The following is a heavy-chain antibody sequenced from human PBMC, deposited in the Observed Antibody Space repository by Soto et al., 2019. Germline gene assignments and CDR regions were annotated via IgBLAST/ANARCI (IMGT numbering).Heavy chain of an antibody. CDR3: ASSPPNDAFDL. Sequence: QGQLQESGPGVVRPSQTLSLTCTVSGASIRRGDHYWTWIRQPPGKGLEWIGYIYYSGSTFYNPSLNSRVTMSIDMSKSQFSLNLRSVTAADTAVYYCASSPPNDAFDLWGQGTMVIVSS. J-gene: IGHJ3*01. CDR2: IYYSGST. D-gene: IGHD6-6*01. V-gene: IGHV4-30-4*01. CDR1: GASIRRGDHY.